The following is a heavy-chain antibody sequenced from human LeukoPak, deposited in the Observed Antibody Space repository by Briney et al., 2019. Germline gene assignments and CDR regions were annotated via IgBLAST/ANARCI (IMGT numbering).Heavy chain of an antibody. Sequence: AGGSLRLSCAASGFTFSSYGMHWVRQAPGKGLEWVAVISYDGSNKYYADSVKGRFTISRDNSKNTLYLQMNSLRAEDTAVYYCARGGWELSYWGQGTLVTVSS. CDR2: ISYDGSNK. V-gene: IGHV3-30*03. CDR3: ARGGWELSY. D-gene: IGHD1-26*01. J-gene: IGHJ4*02. CDR1: GFTFSSYG.